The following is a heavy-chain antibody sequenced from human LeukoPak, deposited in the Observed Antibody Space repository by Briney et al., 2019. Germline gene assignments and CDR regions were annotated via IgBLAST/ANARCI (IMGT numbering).Heavy chain of an antibody. V-gene: IGHV3-30-3*01. D-gene: IGHD6-13*01. J-gene: IGHJ3*02. CDR2: ISYDGSNK. Sequence: PGGSLRLSCAASGFTFSSYAMHWVRQAPGKGLEWVAVISYDGSNKYYADSVKGRFTISRDNSKNTLYLQMNSLRAEDTAVYYCARDHGSSWITDAFDIWGQGTMVTVSS. CDR1: GFTFSSYA. CDR3: ARDHGSSWITDAFDI.